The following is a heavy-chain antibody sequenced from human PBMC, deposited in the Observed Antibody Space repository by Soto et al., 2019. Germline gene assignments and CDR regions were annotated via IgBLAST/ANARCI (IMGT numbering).Heavy chain of an antibody. CDR2: ISAYNGNT. CDR3: ARAGYQLLNWFDP. J-gene: IGHJ5*02. D-gene: IGHD2-2*01. V-gene: IGHV1-18*01. CDR1: GYTFTSYG. Sequence: ASVKVSCKASGYTFTSYGISWVRQAPGQGLEWMGWISAYNGNTNYAQKFQGRVTITTDESTSTAYMELSSLRSEDTAVYYCARAGYQLLNWFDPWGQGTLVTVSS.